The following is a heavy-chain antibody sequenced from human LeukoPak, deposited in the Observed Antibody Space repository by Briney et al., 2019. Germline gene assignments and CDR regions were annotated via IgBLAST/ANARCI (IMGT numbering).Heavy chain of an antibody. CDR2: ISYHGSDK. V-gene: IGHV3-30*04. J-gene: IGHJ4*02. CDR1: GFTFSTYA. Sequence: GGSLRLSCVASGFTFSTYAMHWVRQAPGKGLEWVAVISYHGSDKYYGDSVKGRFTISRDNSKNTLYLQMNSLRTEDTAVFYCARAINSAGHNIDYWGQGTLVTVSS. CDR3: ARAINSAGHNIDY. D-gene: IGHD2/OR15-2a*01.